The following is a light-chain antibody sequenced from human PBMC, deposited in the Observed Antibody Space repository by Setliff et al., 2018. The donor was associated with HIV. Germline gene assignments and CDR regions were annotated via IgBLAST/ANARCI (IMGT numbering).Light chain of an antibody. CDR3: SSYAGNNKYV. CDR2: DVS. J-gene: IGLJ1*01. CDR1: GSDIGYYTY. Sequence: QSVLTQPPSASGSPGQSVTISCTGTGSDIGYYTYVSWYRQHPGKAPRLVIYDVSRRPSGVPNRFSGSRSGNTASLTVSGLQAEDEADYYCSSYAGNNKYVFGSGTKVTVL. V-gene: IGLV2-8*01.